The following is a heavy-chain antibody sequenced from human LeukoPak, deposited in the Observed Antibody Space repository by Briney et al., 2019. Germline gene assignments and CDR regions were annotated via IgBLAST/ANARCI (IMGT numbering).Heavy chain of an antibody. V-gene: IGHV4-59*01. CDR1: GGSFSSYY. J-gene: IGHJ3*02. CDR2: IYYSGST. CDR3: ARARPTTVTSAFDI. Sequence: SETLSLTCAVYGGSFSSYYWSWIRQPPGKGLEWIGYIYYSGSTNYNPSLKSRVTISVDTSKNQFSLKLSSVTAADTAVYYCARARPTTVTSAFDIWGQGTMVTVSS. D-gene: IGHD4-17*01.